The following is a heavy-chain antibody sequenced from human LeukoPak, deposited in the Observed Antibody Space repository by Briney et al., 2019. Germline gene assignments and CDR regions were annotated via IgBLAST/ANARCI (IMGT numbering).Heavy chain of an antibody. CDR1: GFTFSSYA. Sequence: GGSLRLSCAASGFTFSSYAMNWVRQAPGKGLEWVSVISGSGGSTYYADSVKGRSTISRDNSKNTLYLQMNSLRAEDTAVYYCAKEPITMIRGAPFDYRGQGTLVTVSS. J-gene: IGHJ4*02. CDR2: ISGSGGST. CDR3: AKEPITMIRGAPFDY. V-gene: IGHV3-23*01. D-gene: IGHD3-10*01.